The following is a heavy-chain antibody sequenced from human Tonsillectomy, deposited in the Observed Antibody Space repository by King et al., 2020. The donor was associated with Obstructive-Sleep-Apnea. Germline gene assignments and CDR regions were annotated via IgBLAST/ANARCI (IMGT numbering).Heavy chain of an antibody. Sequence: VPLQESGPGLVKPSETLSLTCTVSGGSISSYYWNWVRPPPGKGLEWIGYNSYSGSSNYNPSLKSRVTILVDTSKNHFSLKLSSLTAADTAVYWCARGYASGWTGGFDYWGQGALVTVSS. V-gene: IGHV4-59*08. J-gene: IGHJ4*02. CDR2: NSYSGSS. CDR3: ARGYASGWTGGFDY. CDR1: GGSISSYY. D-gene: IGHD6-19*01.